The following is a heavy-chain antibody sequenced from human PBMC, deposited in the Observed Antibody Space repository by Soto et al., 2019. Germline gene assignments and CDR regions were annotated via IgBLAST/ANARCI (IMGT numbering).Heavy chain of an antibody. D-gene: IGHD2-2*01. V-gene: IGHV1-69*13. Sequence: SVKVSCKASGGTFSSYAISWVRQAPGQGLEWMGGIIPIFGTANYAQKFQGRVTITADESTSTAYMELSSLRSEDTAVYYCARERRQTVVVPAPMQSGPIVGYYGIDVWRRRTRVIAS. J-gene: IGHJ6*02. CDR2: IIPIFGTA. CDR3: ARERRQTVVVPAPMQSGPIVGYYGIDV. CDR1: GGTFSSYA.